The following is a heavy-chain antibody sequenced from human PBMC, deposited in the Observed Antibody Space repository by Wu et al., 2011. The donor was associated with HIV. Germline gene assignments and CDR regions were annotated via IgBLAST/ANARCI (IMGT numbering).Heavy chain of an antibody. D-gene: IGHD2/OR15-2a*01. CDR2: ILPMFGTT. CDR1: GGTLRKYA. V-gene: IGHV1-69*14. CDR3: ARSGVSAEYYFTYMNV. Sequence: QVQLVQSGAEVKRPGSSVKVSCKASGGTLRKYAFSWVRQAPGQGLEWLGGILPMFGTTNYAQKFQGRVTITADKSATTVYMELRSLRSEDTAVYYCARSGVSAEYYFTYMNVLGEGPTVDRLL. J-gene: IGHJ6*03.